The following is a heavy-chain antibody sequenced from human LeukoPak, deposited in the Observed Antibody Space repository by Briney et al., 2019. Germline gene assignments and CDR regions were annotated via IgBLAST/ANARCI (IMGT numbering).Heavy chain of an antibody. CDR1: GFTFRTHT. V-gene: IGHV3-48*01. J-gene: IGHJ6*03. CDR2: ISDTSNTM. Sequence: GGSLRLSCAASGFTFRTHTMNWVRQAPGKGLEWLSYISDTSNTMYYADSVKGRFTISRYNAYGSLFLQMNSLTAEDTAVYYCVRASVTVVDPFYFYYYMDDWGKGTTVTVSS. CDR3: VRASVTVVDPFYFYYYMDD. D-gene: IGHD2-15*01.